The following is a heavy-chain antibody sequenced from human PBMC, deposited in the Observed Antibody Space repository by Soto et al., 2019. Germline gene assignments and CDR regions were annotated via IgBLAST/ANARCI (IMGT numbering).Heavy chain of an antibody. V-gene: IGHV4-59*02. CDR3: ARDHVVETNYGFFDY. J-gene: IGHJ4*02. D-gene: IGHD2-15*01. Sequence: SETLSLTCTVSGGSVSNYYWSWIRQPTGKGLEWIGYMYHSGSSNYNASLKRRVTISVDTSKNQVSLEVTSVIAADTAVYYCARDHVVETNYGFFDYWGQGILVTVSS. CDR1: GGSVSNYY. CDR2: MYHSGSS.